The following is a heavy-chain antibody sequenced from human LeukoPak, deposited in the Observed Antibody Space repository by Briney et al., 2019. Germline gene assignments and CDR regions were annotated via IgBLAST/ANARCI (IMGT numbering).Heavy chain of an antibody. CDR3: ASSRLLLWFGELLEI. V-gene: IGHV1-3*01. CDR1: GYTFTSYA. D-gene: IGHD3-10*01. J-gene: IGHJ4*02. Sequence: ASVKVSCKASGYTFTSYAMHWVRQAPGQRLEWMGWINAGNGNTKYSQKFQGRVTITRDTSASTAYMELSSLRSEDTAVYYCASSRLLLWFGELLEIWGQGTLVTVSS. CDR2: INAGNGNT.